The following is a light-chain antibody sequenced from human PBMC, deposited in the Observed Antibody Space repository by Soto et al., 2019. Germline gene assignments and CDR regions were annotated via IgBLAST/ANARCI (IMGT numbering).Light chain of an antibody. J-gene: IGLJ1*01. Sequence: SVVPQPPSASGTPGPRVTLSCSGSSSNIGSNTVNWYQQLPGTAPKLLIYSNNQRPSGVPDRFSGSKSGTSASLAISGLQSEDEADYYCAAWDDSLNGFYVFGTGTKVTVL. CDR1: SSNIGSNT. CDR2: SNN. CDR3: AAWDDSLNGFYV. V-gene: IGLV1-44*01.